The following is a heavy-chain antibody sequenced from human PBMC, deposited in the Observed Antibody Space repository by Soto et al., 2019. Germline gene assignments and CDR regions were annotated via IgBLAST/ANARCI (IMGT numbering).Heavy chain of an antibody. D-gene: IGHD3-22*01. J-gene: IGHJ4*02. Sequence: PGESLKISCQASGYIFTSYWIAWVRQKPGKGLERMGIIYPGDSDTTYSPSFQGQVTISADMSSNTAYLQWSSLKASDTAMYYCARQDTSGFDYWGQGALVTVSS. CDR3: ARQDTSGFDY. CDR1: GYIFTSYW. CDR2: IYPGDSDT. V-gene: IGHV5-51*01.